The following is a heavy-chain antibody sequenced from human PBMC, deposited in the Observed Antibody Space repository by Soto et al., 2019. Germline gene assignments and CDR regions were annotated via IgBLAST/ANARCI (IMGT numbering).Heavy chain of an antibody. CDR3: AAYYDYFWGSYRYYAGGFDP. J-gene: IGHJ5*02. CDR1: GGSISSYY. CDR2: IYYSGST. D-gene: IGHD3-16*02. Sequence: SETLSLTCTVSGGSISSYYWSWIRQPPGKGLEWIGYIYYSGSTNYNPSLKSRVTISVDTSKNQFSLKLSSVTAADTAVYYCAAYYDYFWGSYRYYAGGFDPRGQGTLVTVSS. V-gene: IGHV4-59*08.